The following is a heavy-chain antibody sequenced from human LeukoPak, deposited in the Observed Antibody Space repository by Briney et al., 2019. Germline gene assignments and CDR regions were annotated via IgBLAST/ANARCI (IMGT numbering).Heavy chain of an antibody. CDR2: ISGSGGST. CDR1: GFTFSSYA. CDR3: ARDGLAGRWLDY. Sequence: PGGSLRLSCAASGFTFSSYAMSWVRQAPGKGLEWVSAISGSGGSTYYADSVKGRFTISRDNSKNTLYLQMNSLRAEDTAVYYCARDGLAGRWLDYWGQGTLVTVSS. D-gene: IGHD5-24*01. V-gene: IGHV3-23*01. J-gene: IGHJ4*02.